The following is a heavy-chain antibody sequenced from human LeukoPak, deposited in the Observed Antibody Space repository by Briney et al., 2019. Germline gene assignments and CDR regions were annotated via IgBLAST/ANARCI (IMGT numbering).Heavy chain of an antibody. Sequence: PSETLSLTCTVSGGSISSSSYYWGWIRQPPGKGLEWIGSIYYSGSTYYDPSLKSRVTISVDTSKNQLSLKLSSVTAADTAVYYCASQAPLAPTYYYDSSVLFDYWGQGTLVTVSS. D-gene: IGHD3-22*01. CDR3: ASQAPLAPTYYYDSSVLFDY. V-gene: IGHV4-39*07. J-gene: IGHJ4*02. CDR1: GGSISSSSYY. CDR2: IYYSGST.